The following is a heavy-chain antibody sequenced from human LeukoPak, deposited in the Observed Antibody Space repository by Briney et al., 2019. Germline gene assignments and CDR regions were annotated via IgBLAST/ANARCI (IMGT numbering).Heavy chain of an antibody. V-gene: IGHV1-46*01. D-gene: IGHD2-15*01. CDR1: GYTFTSYY. J-gene: IGHJ4*02. Sequence: ASVKVSCKASGYTFTSYYMHWVRQAPGQGLEWMGIINPSGGSTSYAQKFQGRVTMTRDTSTSTVYMELSSLRSEDTAVYYCASDSDCSGGSCYSPEPGFDYWGQGTLVTVSS. CDR3: ASDSDCSGGSCYSPEPGFDY. CDR2: INPSGGST.